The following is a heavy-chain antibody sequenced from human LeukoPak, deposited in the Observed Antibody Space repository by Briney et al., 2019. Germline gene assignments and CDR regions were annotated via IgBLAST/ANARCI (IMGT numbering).Heavy chain of an antibody. CDR2: IYPDDSET. J-gene: IGHJ5*02. CDR3: ARLRRLDSSAYYGWFDP. Sequence: PGESLKISCKGSGYSFTSYWIGWVRQMPGKGLEWMGIIYPDDSETRYSPSFQGLVTISADKSISTAYLQWSSLKAPDTAMYYCARLRRLDSSAYYGWFDPWGQGTLVTVSS. CDR1: GYSFTSYW. V-gene: IGHV5-51*01. D-gene: IGHD3-22*01.